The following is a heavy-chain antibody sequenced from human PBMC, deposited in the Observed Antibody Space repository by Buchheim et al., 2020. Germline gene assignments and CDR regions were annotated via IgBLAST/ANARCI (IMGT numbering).Heavy chain of an antibody. CDR2: IYSGGST. J-gene: IGHJ4*02. CDR3: ARGKQYSSSWGYYFDY. Sequence: VQLVESGGGLVKPGGSLRLSCAASGFIFGDYFMSWVRQAPGKGLEWVSLIYSGGSTYYADSVKGRFTISRDNSKNTLYLQMNSLRAEDTAVYYCARGKQYSSSWGYYFDYWGQGNL. D-gene: IGHD6-6*01. V-gene: IGHV3-66*01. CDR1: GFIFGDYF.